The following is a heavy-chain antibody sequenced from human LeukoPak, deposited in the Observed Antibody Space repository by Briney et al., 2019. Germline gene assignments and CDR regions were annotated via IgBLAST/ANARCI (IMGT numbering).Heavy chain of an antibody. CDR3: ARVQDYGDYNWFDP. Sequence: ASVKVSCKASGYTFTSYGISWVRQAPGQGLEWMGWISAYNGNTNYAQKFQGRVTMTRNTSISTAYMELSSLRSEDTAVYYCARVQDYGDYNWFDPWGQGTLVTVSS. J-gene: IGHJ5*02. V-gene: IGHV1-18*01. D-gene: IGHD4-17*01. CDR2: ISAYNGNT. CDR1: GYTFTSYG.